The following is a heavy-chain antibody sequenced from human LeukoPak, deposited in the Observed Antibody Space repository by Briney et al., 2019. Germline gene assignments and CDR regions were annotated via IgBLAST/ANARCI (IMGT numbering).Heavy chain of an antibody. CDR1: GFTFCHYS. J-gene: IGHJ4*02. CDR3: ARDHNYAFDN. Sequence: PGGSLRLSCAASGFTFCHYSMNWVRQAPGKGLEWISYIGISSGNTKYADSVKGRFTISGDNAKNSLYLQMNSLRVEDTAVYYCARDHNYAFDNWGQGTLVTVSS. D-gene: IGHD4-11*01. CDR2: IGISSGNT. V-gene: IGHV3-48*04.